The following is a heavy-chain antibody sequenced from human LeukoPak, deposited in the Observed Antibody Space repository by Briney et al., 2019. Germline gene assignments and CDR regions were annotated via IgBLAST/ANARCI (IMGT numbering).Heavy chain of an antibody. V-gene: IGHV1-46*01. Sequence: ASVKVSCKASGYIFINYYMHWVRQAPGQGLGWMAIINPSGGSTTYAQNFQGRVTMTRDTSTSTVYLEVNSMRSDDTAVYYCAREGYGSGRRLGLDVWGQGTTVTVSS. CDR1: GYIFINYY. CDR3: AREGYGSGRRLGLDV. D-gene: IGHD3-10*01. J-gene: IGHJ6*02. CDR2: INPSGGST.